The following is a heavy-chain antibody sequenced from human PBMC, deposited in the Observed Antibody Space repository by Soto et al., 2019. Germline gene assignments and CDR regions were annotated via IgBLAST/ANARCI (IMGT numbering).Heavy chain of an antibody. D-gene: IGHD3-3*01. CDR3: ARDGGKVLRFLEAGYYYYMDV. V-gene: IGHV1-2*04. CDR1: GYTFTGYN. J-gene: IGHJ6*03. CDR2: INPNSGGT. Sequence: ASVKVSCKASGYTFTGYNMHWVRQAPGQGLEWMGWINPNSGGTNYAQKSQGWVTMTRDTSISTAYMELSRLRSDDTAVYYCARDGGKVLRFLEAGYYYYMDVWGKGTTVTVSS.